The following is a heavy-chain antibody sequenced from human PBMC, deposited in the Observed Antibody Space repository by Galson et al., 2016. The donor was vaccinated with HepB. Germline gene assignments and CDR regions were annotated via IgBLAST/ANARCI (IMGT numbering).Heavy chain of an antibody. CDR2: IYVSGTT. CDR1: GGSISSSSYY. J-gene: IGHJ5*02. V-gene: IGHV4-39*01. Sequence: ETLSLTCTVSGGSISSSSYYWGWIRQPPGKGLDCIGTIYVSGTTYYNPSLKSRVTMSIDTSKNQFSLKLASVTAADTAVYYCARVGDRAWPPDNRFDPWGQGILVAFAS. D-gene: IGHD2-21*01. CDR3: ARVGDRAWPPDNRFDP.